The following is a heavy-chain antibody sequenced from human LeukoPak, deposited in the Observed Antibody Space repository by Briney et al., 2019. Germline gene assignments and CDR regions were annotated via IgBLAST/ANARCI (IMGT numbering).Heavy chain of an antibody. CDR2: IYSGGGT. D-gene: IGHD3-16*01. J-gene: IGHJ6*02. CDR1: GITVSSDY. V-gene: IGHV3-66*01. CDR3: ARATTLGYYYGLDV. Sequence: PGGSLRLSCAGSGITVSSDYMSWVRQAPGKGLEWVSVIYSGGGTYYADSVKGRFTISRDNPRTTVNLQMNSLSAEDTAVYYCARATTLGYYYGLDVWGQGTTVTVSS.